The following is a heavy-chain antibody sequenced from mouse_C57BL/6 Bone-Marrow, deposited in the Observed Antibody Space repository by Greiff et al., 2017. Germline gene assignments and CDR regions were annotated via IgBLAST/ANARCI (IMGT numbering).Heavy chain of an antibody. CDR2: IYSRSGNT. D-gene: IGHD2-3*01. Sequence: QVHVKQSGAELARPGASVKLSCKASGYTFTSYGISWVKQRTGQGLEWIGEIYSRSGNTYYNEKFTGKATLTADKSSSTADMELRGLTSEDSAVYFGARKRFYDGYYRYAMDYWGQGTSVTVSS. V-gene: IGHV1-81*01. CDR1: GYTFTSYG. CDR3: ARKRFYDGYYRYAMDY. J-gene: IGHJ4*01.